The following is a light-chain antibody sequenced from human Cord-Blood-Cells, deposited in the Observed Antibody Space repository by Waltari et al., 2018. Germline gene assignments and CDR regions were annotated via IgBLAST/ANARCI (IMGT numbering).Light chain of an antibody. Sequence: QSALTQPRSVSGSPGQSVTISCTGTSSDVGGYNYVSWYQQHPGKAPKLRIYDVSTRPSGIPDRFSVSKSVNTASLTISVLQAEDEAEYYCCSYAGSYTWVFGGGTKLTVL. V-gene: IGLV2-11*01. CDR3: CSYAGSYTWV. J-gene: IGLJ3*02. CDR2: DVS. CDR1: SSDVGGYNY.